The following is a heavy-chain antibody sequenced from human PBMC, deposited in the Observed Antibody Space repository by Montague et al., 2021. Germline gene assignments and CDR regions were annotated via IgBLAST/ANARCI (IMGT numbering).Heavy chain of an antibody. CDR3: DTSDF. CDR1: GFTFSAFV. Sequence: SLRLSCAASGFTFSAFVMSWARQAPGKGLEWVSTITATGGRTFHADSVRGRFTISRDNSKNTLYLEMNSLRVEDTATYYCDTSDFWGQGVLVTVSS. V-gene: IGHV3-23*01. J-gene: IGHJ4*02. CDR2: ITATGGRT.